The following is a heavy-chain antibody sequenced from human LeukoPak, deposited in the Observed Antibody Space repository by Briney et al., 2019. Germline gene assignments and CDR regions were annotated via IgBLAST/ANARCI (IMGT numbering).Heavy chain of an antibody. CDR1: GGAISSSSYY. D-gene: IGHD5-24*01. Sequence: SETLSLTCTVSGGAISSSSYYWGWIRQPPGKGLDWIGSVYESGSTHYNPSLKSRVTISVDTSKNQFSLKLSSVTAADTAVYYCARHHISGWLQSAFDIWGQGTMVTVSA. J-gene: IGHJ3*02. CDR3: ARHHISGWLQSAFDI. V-gene: IGHV4-39*01. CDR2: VYESGST.